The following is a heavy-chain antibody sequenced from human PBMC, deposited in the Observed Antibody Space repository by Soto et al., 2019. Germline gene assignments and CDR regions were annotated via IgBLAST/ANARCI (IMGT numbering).Heavy chain of an antibody. J-gene: IGHJ6*02. V-gene: IGHV3-15*07. CDR2: IKSKTDGGTT. CDR1: GFTFSNAW. Sequence: RLSCAASGFTFSNAWMYWVRQAPGKGLEWVGRIKSKTDGGTTDYAAPVKGRFTISRDDSKNTLYLQMNSLKTEDTAVYYCTTDERGYYYGMDVWGQGTTVTVSS. CDR3: TTDERGYYYGMDV.